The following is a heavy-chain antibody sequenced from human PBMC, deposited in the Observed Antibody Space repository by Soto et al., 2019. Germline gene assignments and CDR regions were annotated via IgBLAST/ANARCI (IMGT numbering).Heavy chain of an antibody. J-gene: IGHJ4*02. Sequence: GESLKISCKGSGYSFTSYWISWVRQMPGKGLEWMGRIDPSDSYTNYSPSFQGHVTISADKSISTAYLQWSSLKASATAMYYCARRAYDSSGYPTFDDWGQGTLVTVSS. D-gene: IGHD3-22*01. CDR3: ARRAYDSSGYPTFDD. CDR2: IDPSDSYT. CDR1: GYSFTSYW. V-gene: IGHV5-10-1*01.